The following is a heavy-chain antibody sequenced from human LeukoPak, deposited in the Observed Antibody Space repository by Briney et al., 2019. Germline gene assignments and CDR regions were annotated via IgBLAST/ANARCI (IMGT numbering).Heavy chain of an antibody. CDR3: ARKGPGGSGSYYI. Sequence: QPGRSLRLSCAASGFTFSSYAMHWVRQAPGKGLEWVAVISYDGSNKYYADSVKGRFTISRDNSKNTLYLQMNSLTAEDTSVYYCARKGPGGSGSYYIWGKGTTVTISS. J-gene: IGHJ6*04. V-gene: IGHV3-30*04. CDR1: GFTFSSYA. CDR2: ISYDGSNK. D-gene: IGHD3-10*01.